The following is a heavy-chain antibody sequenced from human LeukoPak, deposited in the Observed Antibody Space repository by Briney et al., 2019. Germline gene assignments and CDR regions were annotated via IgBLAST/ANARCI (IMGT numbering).Heavy chain of an antibody. CDR1: GASISSGSYY. V-gene: IGHV4-61*02. J-gene: IGHJ4*02. CDR3: ARMVRRLERLNIGGSSDYATIYSFDY. Sequence: SETLSLTCTVSGASISSGSYYWSWIRKPAGKGLEWIGRIYTSGSTNYNPSLKSRVTISVDTSKNQCSLKLSSVTAADTAVYYCARMVRRLERLNIGGSSDYATIYSFDYWGQGTLVTVSS. D-gene: IGHD5-12*01. CDR2: IYTSGST.